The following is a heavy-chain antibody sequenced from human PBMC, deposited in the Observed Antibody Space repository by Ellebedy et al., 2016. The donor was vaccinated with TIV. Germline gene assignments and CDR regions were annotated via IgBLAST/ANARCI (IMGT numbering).Heavy chain of an antibody. CDR1: GGTFSSYA. CDR3: ATDSWLIPHVAVAGKNRHSDY. J-gene: IGHJ4*02. CDR2: IIPIFGTA. V-gene: IGHV1-69*06. D-gene: IGHD6-19*01. Sequence: SVKVSCXASGGTFSSYAISWVRQAPGQGLEWMGGIIPIFGTANYAQKFQGRVTITADKSTSTAYMELSSLRSEDTAVYYCATDSWLIPHVAVAGKNRHSDYWGQGTLVTVSS.